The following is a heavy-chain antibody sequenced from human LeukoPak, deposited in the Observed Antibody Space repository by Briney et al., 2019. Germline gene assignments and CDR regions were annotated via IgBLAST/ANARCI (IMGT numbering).Heavy chain of an antibody. CDR1: GYTXTSYY. Sequence: ASVKVSCKASGYTXTSYYMHWVRQAPGQGLEWMGIINPSGGSTGYAQKFQGRVTMTRDTSTSTVYMELSSLRSEDTAVYYCARDSGRYSGYDSYFDYWGQGTLVTVSS. CDR2: INPSGGST. CDR3: ARDSGRYSGYDSYFDY. V-gene: IGHV1-46*01. D-gene: IGHD5-12*01. J-gene: IGHJ4*02.